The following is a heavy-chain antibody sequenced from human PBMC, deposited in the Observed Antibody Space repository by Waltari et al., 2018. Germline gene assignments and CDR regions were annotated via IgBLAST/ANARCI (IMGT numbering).Heavy chain of an antibody. V-gene: IGHV3-33*01. CDR3: ASLIRVVTASSDAFDI. CDR1: GFTFSSYG. CDR2: IWYDGSNK. Sequence: QVQLVESGGGVVQPGRSLRLSCAASGFTFSSYGRHWVRQAQGKGLEWVAVIWYDGSNKYYADSVKGRFTISRDNSKNTLYLQMNSLRAEDTAVYYCASLIRVVTASSDAFDIWGQGTMVTVSS. J-gene: IGHJ3*02. D-gene: IGHD2-15*01.